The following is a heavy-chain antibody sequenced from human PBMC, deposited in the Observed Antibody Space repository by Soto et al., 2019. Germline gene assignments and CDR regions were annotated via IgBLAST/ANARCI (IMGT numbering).Heavy chain of an antibody. Sequence: EVHPLESGGGLVQPGGSLRLSCAASGFTFSYYAMNWVRQAPGKGLEWVSGIVGSGSSTYYADSVKGRFTISRDNSQSTLYLQMNSLRADDTALYYCAKAGGDCSGGSCYSNQGDYWGQGTLVTVSS. D-gene: IGHD2-15*01. CDR2: IVGSGSST. J-gene: IGHJ4*02. CDR3: AKAGGDCSGGSCYSNQGDY. V-gene: IGHV3-23*01. CDR1: GFTFSYYA.